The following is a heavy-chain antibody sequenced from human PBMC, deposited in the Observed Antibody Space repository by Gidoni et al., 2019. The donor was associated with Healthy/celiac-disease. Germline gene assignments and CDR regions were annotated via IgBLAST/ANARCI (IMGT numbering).Heavy chain of an antibody. V-gene: IGHV4-59*01. J-gene: IGHJ6*02. D-gene: IGHD4-17*01. Sequence: QVQLQESGPGLVKPSETLSLTCTVSGGSISSYYWSWIRQPPGKGLEWIGYIYYSGSTNYNPSLKSRVTISVDTSKNQFSLKLSSVTAADTAVYYCARVGYGDYVPGSYYYYGMDVWGQGTTVTVSS. CDR1: GGSISSYY. CDR3: ARVGYGDYVPGSYYYYGMDV. CDR2: IYYSGST.